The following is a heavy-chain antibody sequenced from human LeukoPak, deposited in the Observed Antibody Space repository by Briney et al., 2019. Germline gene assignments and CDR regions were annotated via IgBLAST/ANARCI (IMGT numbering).Heavy chain of an antibody. D-gene: IGHD6-19*01. CDR2: INPNSGGT. CDR3: ARDLWDSSGWSPLGY. V-gene: IGHV1-2*02. CDR1: GYTFTGYY. J-gene: IGHJ4*02. Sequence: EASVKVSCKASGYTFTGYYMHWVRQAPGQGLEWMGWINPNSGGTNYAQKFQGRVTMTRDTSISTAYMELSRLRSDDTAVYYCARDLWDSSGWSPLGYWGQETLVTVPS.